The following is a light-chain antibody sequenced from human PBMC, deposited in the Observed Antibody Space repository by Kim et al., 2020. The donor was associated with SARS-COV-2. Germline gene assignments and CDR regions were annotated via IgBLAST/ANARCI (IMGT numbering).Light chain of an antibody. Sequence: GHKLPISCSGNIASIGRYYVNWYQQLPGTAPKLLISRNEHRPSGVPDRFSGSKSDTSASLAISGLRSEDEADYHCAAWDDSLSGLVFGGGTQLTVL. CDR2: RNE. V-gene: IGLV1-47*01. J-gene: IGLJ2*01. CDR1: IASIGRYY. CDR3: AAWDDSLSGLV.